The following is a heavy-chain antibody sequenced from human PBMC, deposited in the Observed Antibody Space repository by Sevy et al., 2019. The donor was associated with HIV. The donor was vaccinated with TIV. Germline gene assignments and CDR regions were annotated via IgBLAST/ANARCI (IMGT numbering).Heavy chain of an antibody. D-gene: IGHD2-2*01. Sequence: SETLSLTCAVYGGSFSGYYWSWIRQPPGKGLEWIGEINHSGSTNYNPSLKSRVTISVDTSKNQFFLKLSYVTAAGTAVYYCASDYYCSSTSCSTDYYYYYYMDVWGKGTTVTVSS. CDR1: GGSFSGYY. CDR3: ASDYYCSSTSCSTDYYYYYYMDV. V-gene: IGHV4-34*01. J-gene: IGHJ6*03. CDR2: INHSGST.